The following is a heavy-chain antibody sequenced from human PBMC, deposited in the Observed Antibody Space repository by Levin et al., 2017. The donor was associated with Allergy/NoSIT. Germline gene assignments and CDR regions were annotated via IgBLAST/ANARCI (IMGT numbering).Heavy chain of an antibody. Sequence: KVSCKGFGYSFTSYWIGWVRQMPGKGLEWVGIIYPGDSDTRYSPSFQGQVTISADKSISTAYLQWSSLKASDTAMYYCARQLYCISTSCYSYHYYGMDVWGQGTTVTVSS. J-gene: IGHJ6*02. V-gene: IGHV5-51*01. D-gene: IGHD2-2*01. CDR2: IYPGDSDT. CDR1: GYSFTSYW. CDR3: ARQLYCISTSCYSYHYYGMDV.